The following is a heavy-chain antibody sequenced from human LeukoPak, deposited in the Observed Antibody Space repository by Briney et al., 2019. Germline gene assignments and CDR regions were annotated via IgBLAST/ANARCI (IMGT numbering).Heavy chain of an antibody. D-gene: IGHD6-13*01. CDR2: ISYDGSNK. Sequence: GRSLRLSCAASGYSFSAYAMHWVRQAPGKGLEWVAVISYDGSNKYYADSVKGRLTISRANSKNTVYLQMNSLRTEGTAVYYCAGYGSSWYYFDSWGQGTLVTVSS. V-gene: IGHV3-30*03. CDR1: GYSFSAYA. J-gene: IGHJ4*02. CDR3: AGYGSSWYYFDS.